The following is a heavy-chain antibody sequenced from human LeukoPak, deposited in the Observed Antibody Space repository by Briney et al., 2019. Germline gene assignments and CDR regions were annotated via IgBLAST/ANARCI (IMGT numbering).Heavy chain of an antibody. D-gene: IGHD6-13*01. CDR1: GGSFSGYY. J-gene: IGHJ4*02. CDR2: INHSGST. CDR3: ARESYSSSWYGDYFDY. Sequence: SETLSLTCAVYGGSFSGYYWSWIRQPPGKGLEWIGEINHSGSTNYNPSLKSRVTISVDTSKNQFSLKLSSVTAADTAVYYCARESYSSSWYGDYFDYGGQGTLVTVSS. V-gene: IGHV4-34*01.